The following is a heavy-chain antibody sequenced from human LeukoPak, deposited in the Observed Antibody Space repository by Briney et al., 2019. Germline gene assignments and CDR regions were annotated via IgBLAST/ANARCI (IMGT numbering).Heavy chain of an antibody. D-gene: IGHD3-22*01. CDR1: GFTFSSYS. CDR2: ISSSSYI. V-gene: IGHV3-21*01. J-gene: IGHJ4*02. Sequence: NPGGSLRLSCAASGFTFSSYSMNWVRQAPGKGLEWVSSISSSSYIYYADSVKGRFTISRDNAKNSLYLQMNSLRAEDTAVYYCASGYDSSGYYYNYWGQGTLVTVSS. CDR3: ASGYDSSGYYYNY.